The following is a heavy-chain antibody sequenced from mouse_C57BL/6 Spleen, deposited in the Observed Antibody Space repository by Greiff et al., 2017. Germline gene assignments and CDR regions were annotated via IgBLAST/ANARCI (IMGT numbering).Heavy chain of an antibody. Sequence: QVQLQQPGAELVRPGSSVKLSCKASGYTFTSYWLDWVKQRPGQGLAWIGTIYPSDSATHYNQKFKDKATLTVDKSSRTAYMQLSSLTSEDSAVDYWARRHYSNYNCDYWGQGTTRTVSS. D-gene: IGHD2-5*01. J-gene: IGHJ2*01. CDR1: GYTFTSYW. CDR2: IYPSDSAT. V-gene: IGHV1-61*01. CDR3: ARRHYSNYNCDY.